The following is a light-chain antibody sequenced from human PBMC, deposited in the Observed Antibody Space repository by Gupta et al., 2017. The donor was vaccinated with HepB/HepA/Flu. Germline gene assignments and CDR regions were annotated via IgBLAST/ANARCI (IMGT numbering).Light chain of an antibody. CDR2: AAS. Sequence: DIQMTQSPSSLSASLGDRVTITCQASQDISNYLNWYQQKPGKAPKLLIYAASTLETGVPSRFSGSGSGTDFTFTISSLQPEDIATYYCQQYDNLPVRTFGQGTKVEIK. J-gene: IGKJ1*01. CDR1: QDISNY. CDR3: QQYDNLPVRT. V-gene: IGKV1-33*01.